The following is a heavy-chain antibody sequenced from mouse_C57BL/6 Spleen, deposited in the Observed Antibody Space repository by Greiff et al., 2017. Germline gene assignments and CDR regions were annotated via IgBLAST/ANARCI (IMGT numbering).Heavy chain of an antibody. D-gene: IGHD2-1*01. J-gene: IGHJ1*03. CDR1: GYSITSGYY. V-gene: IGHV3-6*01. Sequence: EVKLMESGPGLVKPSQSLSLTCSVTGYSITSGYYWNWIRQFPGNKLEWMGYISYDGSNNYNPSLKNRISITRDTSKNQFFLKLNSVTTEDTATYYCARVGGNYGYWYFDVWGTGTTVTVSS. CDR2: ISYDGSN. CDR3: ARVGGNYGYWYFDV.